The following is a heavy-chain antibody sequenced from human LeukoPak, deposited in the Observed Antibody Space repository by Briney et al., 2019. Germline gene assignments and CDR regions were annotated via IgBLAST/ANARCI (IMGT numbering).Heavy chain of an antibody. V-gene: IGHV4-39*01. CDR2: IYYSGST. J-gene: IGHJ5*02. CDR3: ARRPGSSSSGGFDP. D-gene: IGHD6-6*01. CDR1: GGSISSSSDY. Sequence: SETLSLTCTVSGGSISSSSDYWGWIRQPPGKGLEWIANIYYSGSTFYNPSLKSRVTISVDTSKNQFSLKLSSVTAADTAVYFWARRPGSSSSGGFDPWGQGTLVTVSS.